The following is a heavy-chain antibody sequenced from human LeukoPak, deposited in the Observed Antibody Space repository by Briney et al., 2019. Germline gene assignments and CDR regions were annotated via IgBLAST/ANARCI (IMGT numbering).Heavy chain of an antibody. CDR1: GFTFSGYS. Sequence: GGSLRLSCAASGFTFSGYSMNWVRQAPGKGLEWVSYISSSSSSIYYADSVKGRFTISRDNAKNSLYLQMNSLRAEDTAVYYCVRGSLASGVVVYYYYYLDVWGKGTTVTVSS. J-gene: IGHJ6*03. CDR3: VRGSLASGVVVYYYYYLDV. V-gene: IGHV3-48*01. D-gene: IGHD3-3*01. CDR2: ISSSSSSI.